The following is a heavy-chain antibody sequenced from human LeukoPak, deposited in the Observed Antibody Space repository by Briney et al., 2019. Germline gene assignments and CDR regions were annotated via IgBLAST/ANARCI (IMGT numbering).Heavy chain of an antibody. V-gene: IGHV3-7*01. J-gene: IGHJ4*02. D-gene: IGHD2-21*01. CDR2: IKQDGSET. CDR1: GFTFSSYW. CDR3: ARDPSMTAVSAYSFDF. Sequence: GGSLRLSCAASGFTFSSYWMSWVRQAPGKGLEWVASIKQDGSETYYVDSVKGRFIISKDNAQNLSFLQMNSLRVEDTAVYFCARDPSMTAVSAYSFDFWGQGTLVTVSS.